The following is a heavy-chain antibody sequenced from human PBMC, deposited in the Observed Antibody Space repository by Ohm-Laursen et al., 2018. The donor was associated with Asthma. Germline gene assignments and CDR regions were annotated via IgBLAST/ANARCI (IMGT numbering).Heavy chain of an antibody. CDR2: ISSSGSTI. J-gene: IGHJ4*02. V-gene: IGHV3-11*01. CDR3: ARARRGYSYGYYFDY. CDR1: GFTFSDYY. D-gene: IGHD5-18*01. Sequence: LSLTCAASGFTFSDYYMSWIRQAPGKGLEWVSYISSSGSTIYYADSVKGRFTISRDNAKNSLYLQMNSLRAEDTAVYYCARARRGYSYGYYFDYWGQGTLVTVSS.